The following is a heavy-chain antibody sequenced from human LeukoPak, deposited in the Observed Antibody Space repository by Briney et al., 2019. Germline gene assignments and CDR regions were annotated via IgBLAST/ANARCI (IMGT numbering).Heavy chain of an antibody. J-gene: IGHJ4*02. D-gene: IGHD2-21*01. CDR2: ISFDGSNK. V-gene: IGHV3-30*04. CDR3: AKAPVTTCSGAYCYPFDY. CDR1: GFTFSSYA. Sequence: GGSLRLSCAASGFTFSSYAMHWVRQAPGKGLEWVTIISFDGSNKYYADSVKGRFTISRDNSKNTLYLQMKSLRAEDAAVYYCAKAPVTTCSGAYCYPFDYWGQGTLVTVSS.